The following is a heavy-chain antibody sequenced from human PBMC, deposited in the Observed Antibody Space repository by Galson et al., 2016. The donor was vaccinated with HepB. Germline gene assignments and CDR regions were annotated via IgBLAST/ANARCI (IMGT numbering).Heavy chain of an antibody. CDR2: IKQDGSEK. J-gene: IGHJ4*02. D-gene: IGHD4-17*01. CDR3: ARDDETYGDPDF. V-gene: IGHV3-7*03. Sequence: SLRLSCAASGFIFSTYWMSCVRQAPGKGLEWVANIKQDGSEKYYVDSVKGRFTISRDNAKKSLFLQMNSLRVEDTAVYYCARDDETYGDPDFWGQGTLVTVSS. CDR1: GFIFSTYW.